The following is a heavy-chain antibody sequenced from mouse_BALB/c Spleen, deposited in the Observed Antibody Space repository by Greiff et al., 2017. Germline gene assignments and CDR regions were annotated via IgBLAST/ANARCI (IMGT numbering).Heavy chain of an antibody. J-gene: IGHJ4*01. CDR1: GFSLTSYG. CDR3: ARREGNYVGYAMDY. Sequence: QVQLKQSGPGLVAPSQSLSITCTVSGFSLTSYGVHWVRQPPGKGLEWLGVIWAGGSTNYNSALMSRLSISKDNSKSQVFLKMNSLQTDDTAMYYCARREGNYVGYAMDYWGQGTSVTVSS. CDR2: IWAGGST. V-gene: IGHV2-9*02. D-gene: IGHD2-1*01.